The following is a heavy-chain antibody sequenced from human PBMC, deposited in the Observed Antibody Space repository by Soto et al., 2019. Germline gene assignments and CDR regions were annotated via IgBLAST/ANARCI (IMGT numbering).Heavy chain of an antibody. J-gene: IGHJ6*02. CDR1: GSTFTSYY. D-gene: IGHD6-19*01. V-gene: IGHV1-46*01. CDR3: ARGVAGTLSFFYYYYGMDV. CDR2: INPSGGST. Sequence: ASVKVSCKASGSTFTSYYMHWVRQAPGQGLEWMGIINPSGGSTSYAQKFQGRVTMTRDTSTSTVYMELSSQRSEDTAVYYCARGVAGTLSFFYYYYGMDVWGQGTTVTVSS.